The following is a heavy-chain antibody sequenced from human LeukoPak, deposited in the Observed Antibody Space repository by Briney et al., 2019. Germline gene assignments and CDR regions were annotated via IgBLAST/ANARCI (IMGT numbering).Heavy chain of an antibody. D-gene: IGHD6-13*01. Sequence: GESLKISCKGSGYSFTCYWIGWVRQMPGKGLEWMGIIYPGDSDTRYSPSFQGQVTISADKSISTAYLQWSSLKASDTAMYYCARREVTAAAGLDYWGQGTLVTVSS. CDR2: IYPGDSDT. CDR1: GYSFTCYW. V-gene: IGHV5-51*01. CDR3: ARREVTAAAGLDY. J-gene: IGHJ4*02.